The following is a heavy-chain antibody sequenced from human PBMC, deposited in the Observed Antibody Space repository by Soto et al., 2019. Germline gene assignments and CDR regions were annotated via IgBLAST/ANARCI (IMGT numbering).Heavy chain of an antibody. CDR3: ARHGKSSVITKTYGLDV. CDR1: GYRFTSQW. V-gene: IGHV5-10-1*01. D-gene: IGHD3-22*01. CDR2: IDPSDSFI. Sequence: PXESLKISCKASGYRFTSQWISWVRQAPGKGLEWMGRIDPSDSFINYSPSFQGHVTISADWSLSTAYLQWSTLRASDTAIYYCARHGKSSVITKTYGLDVWRQGTTVTVSS. J-gene: IGHJ6*02.